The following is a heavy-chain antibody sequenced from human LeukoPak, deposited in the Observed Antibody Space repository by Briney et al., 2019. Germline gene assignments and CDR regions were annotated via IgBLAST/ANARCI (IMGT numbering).Heavy chain of an antibody. V-gene: IGHV3-30*18. CDR2: ISYDGSNK. D-gene: IGHD3-22*01. CDR3: AKGSYYDSSGSFYFDY. Sequence: PGGCLRLSCAASGFTFSSYGMHWVRQAPGKGLEWVAVISYDGSNKYYADSVKGRFTISRDNSKNTLCLQMNSLRAEDTAVYYCAKGSYYDSSGSFYFDYWGQGTLVTVSS. J-gene: IGHJ4*02. CDR1: GFTFSSYG.